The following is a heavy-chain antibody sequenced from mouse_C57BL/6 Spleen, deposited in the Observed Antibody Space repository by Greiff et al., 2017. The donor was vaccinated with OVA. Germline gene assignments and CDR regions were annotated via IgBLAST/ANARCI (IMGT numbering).Heavy chain of an antibody. V-gene: IGHV5-4*01. D-gene: IGHD2-2*01. Sequence: GQLVESGGGLVKPGGSLKLSCAASGFTFSSYAMSWVRQTPEKRLEWVATISDGGSYTYYPDNVKGRFTISRDNAKNNLYLQMSHLKSEDTAMYYCARDHGYDVYYYAMDYWGQGTSVTVSS. J-gene: IGHJ4*01. CDR3: ARDHGYDVYYYAMDY. CDR2: ISDGGSYT. CDR1: GFTFSSYA.